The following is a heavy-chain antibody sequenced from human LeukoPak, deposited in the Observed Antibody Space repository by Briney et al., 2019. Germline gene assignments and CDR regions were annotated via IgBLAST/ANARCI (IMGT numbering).Heavy chain of an antibody. CDR3: ARPYFDLLDWFDP. CDR2: INPNSGGT. CDR1: GYTFTGYY. J-gene: IGHJ5*02. V-gene: IGHV1-2*02. D-gene: IGHD3-9*01. Sequence: ASVKVSCKASGYTFTGYYMHWVRQAPGQWLEWMGWINPNSGGTNYAQKFQGRVTMTRDTSISTAYMELSRLRSDDTAVYYCARPYFDLLDWFDPWGQGTLVTVSS.